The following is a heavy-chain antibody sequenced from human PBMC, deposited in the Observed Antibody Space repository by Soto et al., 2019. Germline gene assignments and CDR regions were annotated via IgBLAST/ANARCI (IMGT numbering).Heavy chain of an antibody. D-gene: IGHD2-15*01. CDR3: ARGLGYCSGGSCHPNAFDI. Sequence: GGSLRLSCAASGFTFSSYSMNWVRQAPGKGLEWVSSISSSSSYIYYADSVKGRFTVSRDNAKNSLYLQMNSLRAEDTAVYYCARGLGYCSGGSCHPNAFDIWGQGTMATVSS. J-gene: IGHJ3*02. CDR1: GFTFSSYS. V-gene: IGHV3-21*01. CDR2: ISSSSSYI.